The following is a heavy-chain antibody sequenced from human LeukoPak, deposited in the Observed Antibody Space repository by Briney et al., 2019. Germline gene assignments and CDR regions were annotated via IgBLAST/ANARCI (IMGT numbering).Heavy chain of an antibody. D-gene: IGHD6-19*01. J-gene: IGHJ5*02. CDR2: ISSSGSTI. V-gene: IGHV3-48*03. CDR1: GFTFSSYE. Sequence: PGGSLRLSCAASGFTFSSYEMNWVRQAPGKGLEWVSYISSSGSTIYYADSVKGRFTISRDNSKNTLYLQMNSLRAEDTAVYYCAKDPAEYSSGPGWFDPWGQGTLVTVSS. CDR3: AKDPAEYSSGPGWFDP.